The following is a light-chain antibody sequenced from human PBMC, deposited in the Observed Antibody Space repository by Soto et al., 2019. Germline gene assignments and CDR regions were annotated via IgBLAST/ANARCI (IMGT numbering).Light chain of an antibody. V-gene: IGKV1-9*01. Sequence: DFQLTQSPSFLSASVGDRVTITCRASQAISNHLAWYQRKPGKGPNLLIYVASTLQSGVPSRFSGSGSGTEFTLTISRLQPEDSATYYCQQLNFYPITFGQGTRLEIK. CDR2: VAS. CDR3: QQLNFYPIT. CDR1: QAISNH. J-gene: IGKJ5*01.